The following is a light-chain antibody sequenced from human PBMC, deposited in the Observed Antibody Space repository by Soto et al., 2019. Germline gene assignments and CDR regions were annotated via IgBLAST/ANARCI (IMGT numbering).Light chain of an antibody. CDR1: QTVSSNF. CDR2: DAS. CDR3: QFYGSSIT. J-gene: IGKJ5*01. V-gene: IGKV3-20*01. Sequence: EIVLRQSPATLSLSPGERATLSCRASQTVSSNFLAWYQQKPGQAPRLLIFDASTRATGIPDRFTGSGSGTDFTLTISRLEPEDFAVYYCQFYGSSITFGQGTRLEIK.